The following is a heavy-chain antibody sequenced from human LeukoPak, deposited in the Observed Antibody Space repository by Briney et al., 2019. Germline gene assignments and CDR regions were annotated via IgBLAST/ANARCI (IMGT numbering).Heavy chain of an antibody. J-gene: IGHJ3*02. CDR1: GFTFSSYA. D-gene: IGHD6-6*01. CDR2: ISSSSSYI. Sequence: PGGSLRLSCAASGFTFSSYAMSWVRQAPGKGLEWVSSISSSSSYIYYADSVKGRFTISRDNAKNSLYLQMNSLRAEDTAVYYCARSIMRRRTIVPLPDAFDIWGQGTMVTVSS. V-gene: IGHV3-21*01. CDR3: ARSIMRRRTIVPLPDAFDI.